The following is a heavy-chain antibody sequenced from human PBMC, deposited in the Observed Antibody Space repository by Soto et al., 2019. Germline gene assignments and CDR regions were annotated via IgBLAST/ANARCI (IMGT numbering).Heavy chain of an antibody. V-gene: IGHV4-38-2*01. CDR2: IYHSGST. D-gene: IGHD1-1*01. CDR1: GYSIISGYY. J-gene: IGHJ5*02. CDR3: GRDGTKTFRDWFAP. Sequence: SETLSLTCAVSGYSIISGYYWGLIRHPPGKGLEWIGSIYHSGSTYYNPSLKSRVTISVDTSKNQFALKLSSVTAADTAVYYWGRDGTKTFRDWFAPWGQRIAVPVSS.